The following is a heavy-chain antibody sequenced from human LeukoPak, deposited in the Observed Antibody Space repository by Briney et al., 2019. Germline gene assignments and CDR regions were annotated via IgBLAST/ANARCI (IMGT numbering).Heavy chain of an antibody. J-gene: IGHJ3*02. D-gene: IGHD6-13*01. CDR2: INHSGST. Sequence: SETLSLTCAVYGGSFSNYYWSWLRQPPGKGLEWIGEINHSGSTTYNPSLRSRVTISIDTSKNQFSLKLTSVTAADTAVYYCARHSGHSSTNDAFDIWGQGTMVIVSS. CDR1: GGSFSNYY. V-gene: IGHV4-34*01. CDR3: ARHSGHSSTNDAFDI.